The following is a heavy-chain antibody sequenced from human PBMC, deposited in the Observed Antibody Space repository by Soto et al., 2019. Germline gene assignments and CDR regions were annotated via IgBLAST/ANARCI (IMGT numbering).Heavy chain of an antibody. V-gene: IGHV3-23*01. J-gene: IGHJ4*02. Sequence: GGSLRLSCAASGFTFSSYAMNWVRQAPGKGLEWVSTISGSGDITYYADSVKGRFTISRDNSRSTLYLQMNNLRAEDTAVYYCAKEPFCGSVSCPRGWGQGTLVTVSS. CDR3: AKEPFCGSVSCPRG. D-gene: IGHD2-2*01. CDR1: GFTFSSYA. CDR2: ISGSGDIT.